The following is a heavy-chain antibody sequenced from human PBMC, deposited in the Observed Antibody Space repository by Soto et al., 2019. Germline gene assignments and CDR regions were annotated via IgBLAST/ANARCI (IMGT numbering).Heavy chain of an antibody. J-gene: IGHJ4*02. CDR3: AKGGEVGGVLGDH. CDR2: ISYDGSDQ. CDR1: GFAFNKFG. D-gene: IGHD1-26*01. V-gene: IGHV3-30*18. Sequence: QVQLVESGGGVVQPGTSLRLSCEASGFAFNKFGMHWVRQAPGKGLEWVAFISYDGSDQYYADSVQGRLTITRDNSMNTLNMQLKSLRREDTAVYYCAKGGEVGGVLGDHWGEGTLVTVSS.